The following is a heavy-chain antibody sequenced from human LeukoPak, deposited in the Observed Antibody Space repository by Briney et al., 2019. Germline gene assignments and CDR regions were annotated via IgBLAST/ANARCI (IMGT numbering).Heavy chain of an antibody. D-gene: IGHD2-21*02. CDR3: ATRIFCGGDCYSSHGMDV. Sequence: GGSLRLSCAGSGFTFSDFWMTWVRQAPGKGLVWVSRINTDGSTTNYADSVKGRFTISRDNAKNSLYLQMNSLRPEDTAVYYCATRIFCGGDCYSSHGMDVWGPGTTVTVSS. CDR2: INTDGSTT. J-gene: IGHJ6*02. CDR1: GFTFSDFW. V-gene: IGHV3-74*01.